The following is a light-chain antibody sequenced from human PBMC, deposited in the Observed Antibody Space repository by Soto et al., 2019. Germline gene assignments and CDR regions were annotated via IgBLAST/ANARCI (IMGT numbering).Light chain of an antibody. CDR3: QQSYTTPWT. V-gene: IGKV1-39*01. CDR2: AAS. CDR1: QNINNY. J-gene: IGKJ1*01. Sequence: DIQMTQSPSSLSASVGDRVTITCQASQNINNYLNWYQQKPGRAPKLLIHAASTLQSGVPSRFSGSGSGTDFTLTISSLQPEDFATYSCQQSYTTPWTFGQGTKVDIK.